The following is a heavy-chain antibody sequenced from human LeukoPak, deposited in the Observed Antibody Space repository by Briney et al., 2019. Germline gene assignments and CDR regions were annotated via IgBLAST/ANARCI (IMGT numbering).Heavy chain of an antibody. Sequence: SETLSLTCTVSGGSISSYYWSWIRQPPGKGLEWIGSIYYSGATDYNPSLKSRVTISADTSNNQFSLRLRSVTAADTAVYYCAREITLTGYKFGLGFNYWGQGTLVTVSS. CDR2: IYYSGAT. CDR1: GGSISSYY. V-gene: IGHV4-59*01. CDR3: AREITLTGYKFGLGFNY. D-gene: IGHD5-12*01. J-gene: IGHJ4*02.